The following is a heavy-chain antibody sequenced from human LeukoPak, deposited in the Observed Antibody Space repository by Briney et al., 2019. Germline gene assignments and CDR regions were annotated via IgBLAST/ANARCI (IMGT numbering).Heavy chain of an antibody. CDR2: ITGSGGNT. CDR3: AKASRQSSGWYFDY. D-gene: IGHD6-25*01. J-gene: IGHJ4*02. Sequence: PGGSLRLSCAASGFTFSNYAMSWVRQAPGKGLEWVSAITGSGGNTYSADSVKGQFTISRDNSKNTLSLQMNSRRAEDTAVYYCAKASRQSSGWYFDYWGERTLV. V-gene: IGHV3-23*01. CDR1: GFTFSNYA.